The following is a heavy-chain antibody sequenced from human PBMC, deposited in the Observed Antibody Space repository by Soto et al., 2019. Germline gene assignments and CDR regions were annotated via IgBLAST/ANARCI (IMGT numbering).Heavy chain of an antibody. CDR3: AREGRPEIDS. CDR2: ISASNGKT. D-gene: IGHD6-6*01. J-gene: IGHJ4*02. CDR1: GYIFTSYA. Sequence: QVQLVQSGAEVKKPGASVKVSCKASGYIFTSYAFTWVRQAPGQGLEGMGWISASNGKTNYAQKLQGRVTMTTDTSTNTAYMELRSLRSDDTAVYYCAREGRPEIDSWGQGTLVTVSS. V-gene: IGHV1-18*04.